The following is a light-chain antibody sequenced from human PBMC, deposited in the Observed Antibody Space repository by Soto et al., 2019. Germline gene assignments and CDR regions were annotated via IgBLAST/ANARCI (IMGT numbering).Light chain of an antibody. V-gene: IGLV2-14*03. CDR2: DVG. J-gene: IGLJ1*01. CDR3: SSYTSSMTNV. Sequence: QSALTQPASVSGSPGQSITISGTGTSSDVGGYNSVSWYQHHPGKAPTLILYDVGDRPSGVSYRFSGSKSGNTASLTISGLQAADEADYFCSSYTSSMTNVFGSGTRSPS. CDR1: SSDVGGYNS.